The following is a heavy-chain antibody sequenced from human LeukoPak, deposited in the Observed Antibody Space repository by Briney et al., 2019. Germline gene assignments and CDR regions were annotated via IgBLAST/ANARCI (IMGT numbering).Heavy chain of an antibody. V-gene: IGHV1-69*06. D-gene: IGHD6-19*01. CDR1: GGTFSSYA. CDR3: ARVSKAVAGYFDY. CDR2: IIPIFGTA. Sequence: GSSVTVSCKASGGTFSSYAISWVRQAPGQGLEWMGRIIPIFGTANYAQKFQGRVTITADKSTSTAYIELSSLRSEDTAVYYCARVSKAVAGYFDYWGQGTLVTVSS. J-gene: IGHJ4*02.